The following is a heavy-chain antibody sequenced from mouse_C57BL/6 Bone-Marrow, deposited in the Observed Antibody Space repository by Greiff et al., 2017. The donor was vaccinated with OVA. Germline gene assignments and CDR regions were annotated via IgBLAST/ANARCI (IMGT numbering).Heavy chain of an antibody. CDR1: GFTFSSYA. CDR2: ISSGGDYI. V-gene: IGHV5-9-1*02. D-gene: IGHD3-2*02. J-gene: IGHJ2*01. Sequence: EVKLMESGEGLVKPGGSLKLSCAASGFTFSSYAMSWVRQTPEKRLEWVAYISSGGDYIYYADTVKGRFTISRDNARNTLYLQMSSLKSEDTAMYYCTILDSSGYGYWGQGTTLTVSS. CDR3: TILDSSGYGY.